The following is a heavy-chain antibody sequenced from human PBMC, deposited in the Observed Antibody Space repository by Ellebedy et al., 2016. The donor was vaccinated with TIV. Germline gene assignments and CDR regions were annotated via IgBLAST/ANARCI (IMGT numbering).Heavy chain of an antibody. D-gene: IGHD2-2*01. CDR1: GYSFSTYA. CDR2: VSFDVNKK. J-gene: IGHJ4*02. V-gene: IGHV3-30-3*01. Sequence: GESLKISCAASGYSFSTYAMHWVRQSPRKGLEWVAIVSFDVNKKFYTDSVKGRFTISRDNYKNTLYLDMNSLGVEDTAVYYCARDLTQYASGAGLSDSWGQGTLVTVSS. CDR3: ARDLTQYASGAGLSDS.